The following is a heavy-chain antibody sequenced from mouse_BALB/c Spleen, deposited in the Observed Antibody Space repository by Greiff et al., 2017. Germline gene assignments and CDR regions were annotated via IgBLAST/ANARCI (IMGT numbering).Heavy chain of an antibody. J-gene: IGHJ4*01. CDR1: GYAFTNYL. CDR2: INPGSGGT. CDR3: AREGGNYPYYAMDY. Sequence: QVQLQQSGAELVRPGTSVKVSCKASGYAFTNYLIEWVKQRPGQGLEWIGVINPGSGGTNYNEKFKGKATLTADKSSSTAYMQLSSLTSDDSAVYFCAREGGNYPYYAMDYWGQGTSVTVSS. D-gene: IGHD2-1*01. V-gene: IGHV1-54*01.